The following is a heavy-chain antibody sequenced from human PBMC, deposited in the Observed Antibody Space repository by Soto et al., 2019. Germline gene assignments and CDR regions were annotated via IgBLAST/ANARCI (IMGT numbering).Heavy chain of an antibody. CDR1: GYTFTNYY. CDR3: ARGVGSGTYYNQYNWFDP. Sequence: ASVKVSCKASGYTFTNYYIHWVRQAPGQGLEWMGVINPTGGRASYAPKFQGRVTMTTDTSTSTAYMELRSLRSDDTAVYYCARGVGSGTYYNQYNWFDPWGQGTLVTVSS. V-gene: IGHV1-46*01. D-gene: IGHD3-10*01. CDR2: INPTGGRA. J-gene: IGHJ5*02.